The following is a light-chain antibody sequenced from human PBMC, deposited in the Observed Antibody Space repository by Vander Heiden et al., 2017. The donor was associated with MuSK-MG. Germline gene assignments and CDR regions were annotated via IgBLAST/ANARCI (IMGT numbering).Light chain of an antibody. V-gene: IGKV1-39*01. CDR1: QNIGSY. CDR2: AAS. J-gene: IGKJ1*01. CDR3: QQSYSTPT. Sequence: DIQMTQSPSSLSASVGDRVTITCRASQNIGSYLNWYQQKPGKAPNLLMHAASTWESGVPSRFSGSGFGTDFTLTSTRLHPEDFATYFCQQSYSTPTFGQGTKVXVK.